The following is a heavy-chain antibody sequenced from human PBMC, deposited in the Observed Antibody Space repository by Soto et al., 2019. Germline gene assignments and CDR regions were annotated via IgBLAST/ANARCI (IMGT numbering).Heavy chain of an antibody. CDR1: GITFSSYA. D-gene: IGHD3-22*01. V-gene: IGHV3-23*01. Sequence: GGSLRLSCAVSGITFSSYAMSWVRQAPGKGLEWVSAISGNGGSTYYADSVKGRFTISRDNSKNTLYLQMNSLRAEDTAVYYCARGYLIVVPNGENFDYWGQGTLVTVSS. J-gene: IGHJ4*02. CDR2: ISGNGGST. CDR3: ARGYLIVVPNGENFDY.